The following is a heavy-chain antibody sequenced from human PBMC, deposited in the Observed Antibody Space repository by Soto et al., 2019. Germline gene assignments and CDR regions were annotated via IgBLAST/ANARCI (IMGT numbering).Heavy chain of an antibody. V-gene: IGHV1-46*01. D-gene: IGHD3-10*01. CDR2: INPSGGST. CDR3: ARHFQTRSYYNWFDP. J-gene: IGHJ5*02. Sequence: ASVKVSCKASGYTITSDYMNWLRQAPGQGLEWMGIINPSGGSTSYAQKFQGRVTMTGDTSTSTAYLQWSSLRASDTAMYYCARHFQTRSYYNWFDPWGQGTLVTVSS. CDR1: GYTITSDY.